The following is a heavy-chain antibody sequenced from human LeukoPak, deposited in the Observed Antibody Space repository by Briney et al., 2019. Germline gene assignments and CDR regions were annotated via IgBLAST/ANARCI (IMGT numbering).Heavy chain of an antibody. D-gene: IGHD3-9*01. CDR3: ARGGYHILTGYYENWFDP. V-gene: IGHV3-23*01. Sequence: GGSLRLSCAASGFTFSSYAMSWVRQAPGKGLEWVSAISGSGGSTYYADSVKGRFTISRDNSKNTLYLQMNSLRAEDTAVYYCARGGYHILTGYYENWFDPWGQGTLVTVSS. CDR2: ISGSGGST. CDR1: GFTFSSYA. J-gene: IGHJ5*02.